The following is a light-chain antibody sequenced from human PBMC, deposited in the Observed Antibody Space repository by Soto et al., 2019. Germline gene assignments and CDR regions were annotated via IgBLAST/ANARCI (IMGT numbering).Light chain of an antibody. CDR1: QGSRND. CDR2: AAS. Sequence: AIQMTQSPSSLSASVGDRVTITCRASQGSRNDLGWYQQKPGKAPKLLIDAASSLQSGVPSRFSGSGSGTDFTLTISSLQPEDFATYYCQQYYSYLRTFGQGTKVDI. V-gene: IGKV1-6*01. J-gene: IGKJ1*01. CDR3: QQYYSYLRT.